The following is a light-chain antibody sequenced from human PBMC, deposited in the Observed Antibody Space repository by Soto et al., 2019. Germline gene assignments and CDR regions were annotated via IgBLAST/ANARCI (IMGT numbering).Light chain of an antibody. CDR3: CSYAGSYTYV. V-gene: IGLV2-11*01. Sequence: QSVLTQPRSVSGSPGQSVTISCTGTSSDVGGYRYVSWYQQHPGKAPKLMIYDVSTRPSGVPDRFSGSKSGNTASLTISGLQAEDEADYYCCSYAGSYTYVFGSGTKLTVL. J-gene: IGLJ1*01. CDR1: SSDVGGYRY. CDR2: DVS.